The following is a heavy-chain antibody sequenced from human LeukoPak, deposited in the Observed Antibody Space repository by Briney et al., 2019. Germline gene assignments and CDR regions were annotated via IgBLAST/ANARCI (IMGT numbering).Heavy chain of an antibody. J-gene: IGHJ5*02. V-gene: IGHV3-23*01. Sequence: GGSLRLSCAASGFTFSSYGMSWVRQAPGKGLEWVSAISGSGGSTYYADSVKGRFTISRDNSKNTLYLQMNSLRAEDTAVYYCARGGVVAATLYNWFDPWGQGTLVTVSS. CDR2: ISGSGGST. CDR3: ARGGVVAATLYNWFDP. D-gene: IGHD2-15*01. CDR1: GFTFSSYG.